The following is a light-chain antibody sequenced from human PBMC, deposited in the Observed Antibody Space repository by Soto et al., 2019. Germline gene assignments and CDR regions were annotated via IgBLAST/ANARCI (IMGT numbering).Light chain of an antibody. CDR2: SAS. J-gene: IGKJ1*01. V-gene: IGKV1-39*01. Sequence: DLQLTQSPSSLSASVGDRVTMTCRASQDIDIFLNWYQQKPGKAPKLLMHSASRLQSGVPSRFSGGGSGTDFTLVITSLQPDDFATYYCQQSSTTPWTFGQGT. CDR3: QQSSTTPWT. CDR1: QDIDIF.